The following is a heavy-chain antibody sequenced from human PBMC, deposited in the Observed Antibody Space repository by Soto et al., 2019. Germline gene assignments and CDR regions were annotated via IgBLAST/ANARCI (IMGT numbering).Heavy chain of an antibody. CDR3: ARELTQYCSGGSCYSPGAFDI. V-gene: IGHV1-46*01. CDR2: INLSGGST. Sequence: ASVKVSCKASGYTFTSYYMHWVRQAPGQGLELMGIINLSGGSTSYAQKFQGRVTMTRDTSTSTVYMELSSLRSEDTAVYYCARELTQYCSGGSCYSPGAFDIWGQGTMVTVSS. J-gene: IGHJ3*02. CDR1: GYTFTSYY. D-gene: IGHD2-15*01.